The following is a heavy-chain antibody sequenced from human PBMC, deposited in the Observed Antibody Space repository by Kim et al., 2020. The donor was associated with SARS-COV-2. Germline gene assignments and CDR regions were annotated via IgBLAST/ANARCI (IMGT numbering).Heavy chain of an antibody. CDR1: GGSISSSSYY. CDR3: AKGGMRNSYYDSSGYYYLDY. J-gene: IGHJ4*02. V-gene: IGHV4-39*01. CDR2: IYYSGST. D-gene: IGHD3-22*01. Sequence: SETLSLTCTVSGGSISSSSYYWGWIRQPPGKGLEWIGSIYYSGSTYYNPSLKSRVTISVDTSKNQFSLKLSSVTAADTAVYYCAKGGMRNSYYDSSGYYYLDYWGQGTLVTVSS.